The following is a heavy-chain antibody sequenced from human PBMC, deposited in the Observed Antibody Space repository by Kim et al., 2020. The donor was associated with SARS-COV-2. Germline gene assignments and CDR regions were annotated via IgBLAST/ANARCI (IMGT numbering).Heavy chain of an antibody. J-gene: IGHJ4*02. Sequence: YADAVRGRFTISRDNSKYTVFLQMNSLRAEDTALYYCAKRMAVTGGSFDYWGQGTLVTVSS. D-gene: IGHD2-21*02. CDR3: AKRMAVTGGSFDY. V-gene: IGHV3-23*01.